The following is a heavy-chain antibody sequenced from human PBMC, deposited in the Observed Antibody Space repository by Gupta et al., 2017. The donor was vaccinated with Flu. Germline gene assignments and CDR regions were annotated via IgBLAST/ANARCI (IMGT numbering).Heavy chain of an antibody. D-gene: IGHD6-13*01. V-gene: IGHV4-38-2*02. CDR1: GYSTSSGYY. Sequence: QVQLQESGPGLVKPSETLSLTCAVSGYSTSSGYYWGWIRQPPGKGLDWIGSIYHSGSTYYNPSLKSRVTISVDTSKNQFSLKLSSVTTADTAVYYCARDSWGGMAAGYYYYYYGMDVWGQGTTVTVSS. CDR3: ARDSWGGMAAGYYYYYYGMDV. CDR2: IYHSGST. J-gene: IGHJ6*02.